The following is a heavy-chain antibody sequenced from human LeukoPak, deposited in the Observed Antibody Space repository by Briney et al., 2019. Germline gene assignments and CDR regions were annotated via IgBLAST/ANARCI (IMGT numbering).Heavy chain of an antibody. D-gene: IGHD3-10*01. CDR2: IIGSGAST. V-gene: IGHV3-23*01. Sequence: GGSLRLSCAASGFTFSSYAMSWVRQAPGEGLEWVSTIIGSGASTYYAGSVRGRFTISRDNSRSTLYLQMNSLRVDDTAVYYCVKGPREIGSWFFDSWGQGTLATVSS. CDR1: GFTFSSYA. J-gene: IGHJ4*02. CDR3: VKGPREIGSWFFDS.